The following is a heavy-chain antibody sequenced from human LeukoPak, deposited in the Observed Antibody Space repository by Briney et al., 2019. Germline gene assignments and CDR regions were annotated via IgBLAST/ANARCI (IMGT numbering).Heavy chain of an antibody. CDR3: AKAGIGQPGSIDP. Sequence: GGSLRLSCAASGFTFSTYTMTWVRQAPGRGLEWVSSILAGGRTTYYSDSVKGRFTISRDDSKNTLFVQMNSLRDDDTAVYFCAKAGIGQPGSIDPWGQGTLVTVSS. D-gene: IGHD6-13*01. J-gene: IGHJ5*02. CDR1: GFTFSTYT. CDR2: ILAGGRTT. V-gene: IGHV3-23*01.